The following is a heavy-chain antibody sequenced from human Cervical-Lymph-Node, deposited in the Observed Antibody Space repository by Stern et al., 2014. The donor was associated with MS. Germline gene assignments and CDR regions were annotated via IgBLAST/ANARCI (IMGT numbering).Heavy chain of an antibody. Sequence: EVQLVQSGAEVRKPGESVKISCKASGYNFSTYWIGWVRHMPGKGLEWMGIIYPGDSNIRYSPSFQGQVTISADKSISTAYLQWSSLKASDTAMYYCARRIAGPLDYWGQGTLVTVSS. CDR2: IYPGDSNI. D-gene: IGHD6-13*01. CDR1: GYNFSTYW. CDR3: ARRIAGPLDY. J-gene: IGHJ4*02. V-gene: IGHV5-51*01.